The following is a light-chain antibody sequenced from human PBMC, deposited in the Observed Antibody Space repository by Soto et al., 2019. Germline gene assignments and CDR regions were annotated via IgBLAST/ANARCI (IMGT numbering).Light chain of an antibody. CDR3: SGWDDNIYGPV. J-gene: IGLJ2*01. CDR1: SSDIGSNP. Sequence: QSVLTQPPSASGTPGQRVAISCSGGSSDIGSNPVNWYLHLPGAAPKLLIYRDNQRPSGVPDRFSGSKSGTSASLTISGPQSEDEADYFCSGWDDNIYGPVFGGGTKVTVL. V-gene: IGLV1-44*01. CDR2: RDN.